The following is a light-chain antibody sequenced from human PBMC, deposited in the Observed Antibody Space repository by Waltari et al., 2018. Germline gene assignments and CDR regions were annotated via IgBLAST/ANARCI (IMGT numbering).Light chain of an antibody. V-gene: IGKV3-11*01. CDR2: DAS. Sequence: EIVLTQSPATLSLSPGVRATLSCWASQNIGRHLAWYQQRPGQAPSLVIYDASNRATGIPARFSGSGSGTDFTLTISSLEPEDFAVYYCQQRSTWPLTFGGGTKVDIK. CDR3: QQRSTWPLT. J-gene: IGKJ4*01. CDR1: QNIGRH.